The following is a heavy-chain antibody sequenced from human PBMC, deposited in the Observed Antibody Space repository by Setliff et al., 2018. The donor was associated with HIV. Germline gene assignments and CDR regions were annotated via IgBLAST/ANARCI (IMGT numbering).Heavy chain of an antibody. V-gene: IGHV3-7*03. Sequence: GGSLRLSCAAPGFTFSSLWMNWVRQAPGKGLEWVANINEDGSEKFYVGSVEGRFTISRDNTKGSLYLQMDRLGVEDTALYYCAREVYGSSSFNYWGRGTPVTVSS. CDR2: INEDGSEK. D-gene: IGHD3-10*01. CDR1: GFTFSSLW. J-gene: IGHJ4*02. CDR3: AREVYGSSSFNY.